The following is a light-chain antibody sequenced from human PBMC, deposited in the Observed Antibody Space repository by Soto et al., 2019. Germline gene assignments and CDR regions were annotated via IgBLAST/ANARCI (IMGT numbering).Light chain of an antibody. J-gene: IGLJ1*01. CDR3: SSYTSSSTLV. Sequence: QSALTQPASVSGSPGQSITICCTGTSSDVGAYNYVSWYQQHPGKAPKLMICDVSNRPSGVSNRFSGSKSGNTASLTISGLQAEDEADYYCSSYTSSSTLVFGTGTKLTVL. V-gene: IGLV2-14*01. CDR2: DVS. CDR1: SSDVGAYNY.